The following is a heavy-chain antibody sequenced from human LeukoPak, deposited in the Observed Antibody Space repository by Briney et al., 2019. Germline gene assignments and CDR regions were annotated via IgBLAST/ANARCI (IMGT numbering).Heavy chain of an antibody. Sequence: PSETLSLTCTVSGGSISSYYWSWIRQPPGKGLEWIGYIYYSGSTNHNPSLKSRVTISVDTSKNQFSLKLSSVTAADTAVYYCAREWEQGAFDIWGQGTMVTVSS. CDR3: AREWEQGAFDI. CDR1: GGSISSYY. CDR2: IYYSGST. V-gene: IGHV4-59*12. J-gene: IGHJ3*02. D-gene: IGHD1-26*01.